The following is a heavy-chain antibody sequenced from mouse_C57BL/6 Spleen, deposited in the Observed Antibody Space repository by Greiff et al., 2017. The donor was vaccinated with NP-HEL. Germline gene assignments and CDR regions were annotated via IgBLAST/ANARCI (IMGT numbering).Heavy chain of an antibody. CDR2: ISDGGSYT. CDR1: GFTFSSYA. CDR3: ARGGIYYGNYVLYYFDY. J-gene: IGHJ2*01. D-gene: IGHD2-1*01. Sequence: EVQVVESGGGLVKPGGSLKLSCAASGFTFSSYAMSWVRQTPEKRLEWVATISDGGSYTYYPDNVKGRFTISRDNAKNNLYLQMSHLKSEDTAMYYCARGGIYYGNYVLYYFDYWGQGTTLTVSS. V-gene: IGHV5-4*01.